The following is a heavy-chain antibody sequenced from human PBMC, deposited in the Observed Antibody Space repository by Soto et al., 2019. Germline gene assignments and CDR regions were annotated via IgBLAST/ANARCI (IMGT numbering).Heavy chain of an antibody. CDR3: ARGRVEARRGFLGAYYYYYGMAV. V-gene: IGHV3-30*14. Sequence: QVKLVESGGGVVQPGRSLRLSCAASGFTFSSYSMHWVRQAPGKGLEWVAVISYDGSHKYYADSVKGRFTISRDNSKSTLYLKMNSLRDEDTAVYYCARGRVEARRGFLGAYYYYYGMAVWCQGTTVTVSS. CDR1: GFTFSSYS. CDR2: ISYDGSHK. J-gene: IGHJ6*02. D-gene: IGHD6-6*01.